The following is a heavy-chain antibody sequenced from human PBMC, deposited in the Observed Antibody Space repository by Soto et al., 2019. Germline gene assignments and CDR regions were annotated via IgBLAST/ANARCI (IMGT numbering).Heavy chain of an antibody. CDR3: AGGGPDSAIVGDY. D-gene: IGHD5-18*01. CDR2: ISYDGSKK. CDR1: GLTFNNYD. J-gene: IGHJ4*02. V-gene: IGHV3-30*03. Sequence: QVQLEESGGGVVQPGRSLRLSCAASGLTFNNYDMHWVRQAPGKGLEWVAVISYDGSKKYYADSVKGRFTISRDNSKNPGYLQINSLRDEDTAVYFWAGGGPDSAIVGDYWGQGTLVTVSS.